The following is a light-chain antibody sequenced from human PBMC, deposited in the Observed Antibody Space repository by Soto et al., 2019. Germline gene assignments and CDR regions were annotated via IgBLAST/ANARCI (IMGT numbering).Light chain of an antibody. CDR3: QQYNKWPPWT. Sequence: EIVMTQSPDTLSVSPGERATLSCRASQSVSTNLAWYQQKPGQAPMLLMYGASSRATGIPDRFSGSGSGTEFTLTISSLQSEDFAVYYCQQYNKWPPWTFGQGTKVDIK. CDR2: GAS. V-gene: IGKV3-15*01. CDR1: QSVSTN. J-gene: IGKJ1*01.